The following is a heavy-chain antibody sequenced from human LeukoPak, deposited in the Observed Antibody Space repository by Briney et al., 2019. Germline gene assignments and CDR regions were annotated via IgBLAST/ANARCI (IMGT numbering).Heavy chain of an antibody. Sequence: PSETLSLTCAVYGGSFSGYYWSWIRQPPGKGLEWIGEINHSGSTNYNPSLKSRVTISVDTSKNQFSLKLSSVTAADTAVYYCARGRDCSSTSCGYYYYYMDVWGKGTTVTVSS. D-gene: IGHD2-2*01. J-gene: IGHJ6*03. CDR2: INHSGST. CDR3: ARGRDCSSTSCGYYYYYMDV. CDR1: GGSFSGYY. V-gene: IGHV4-34*01.